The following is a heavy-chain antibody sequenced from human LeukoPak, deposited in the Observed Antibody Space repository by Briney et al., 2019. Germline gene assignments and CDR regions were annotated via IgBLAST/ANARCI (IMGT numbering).Heavy chain of an antibody. D-gene: IGHD6-13*01. CDR1: GFTVSSNY. Sequence: GGSLRLSCAASGFTVSSNYMSWVRQAPGKGLEWVSVIYSGGSTYYAGSVKGRFTISRDNSKNTLYLQMNSLRAEDTAVYYCARVRIAAAFDPWGQGTLVTVSS. CDR2: IYSGGST. V-gene: IGHV3-66*01. CDR3: ARVRIAAAFDP. J-gene: IGHJ5*02.